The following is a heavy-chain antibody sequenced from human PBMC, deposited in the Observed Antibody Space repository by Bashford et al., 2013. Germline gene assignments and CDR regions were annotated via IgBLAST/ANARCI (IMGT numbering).Heavy chain of an antibody. CDR3: ARIIGQHSSGDLTGFWSGYGVI. V-gene: IGHV1-46*01. D-gene: IGHD3-3*01. CDR2: INPSDDRT. J-gene: IGHJ4*02. Sequence: WVRQAPGKGLESMGFINPSDDRTAYAQTFQGRVTMTSDTSTSTVYMELSSLRYDDAAVYYCARIIGQHSSGDLTGFWSGYGVIWGQGTLVTVSS.